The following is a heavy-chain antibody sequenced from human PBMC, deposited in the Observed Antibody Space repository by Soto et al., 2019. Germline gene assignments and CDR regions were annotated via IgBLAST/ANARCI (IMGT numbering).Heavy chain of an antibody. D-gene: IGHD2-15*01. CDR3: ARRADCSGGSCYSNWYFDL. V-gene: IGHV3-21*01. Sequence: PGGSLRLSCAASGFTFSSYSMNWVRQAPGKGLEWVSSISSSSSYIYYADSVKGRFTISRDNAKNSLYLQMNSLRAEDTAVYYCARRADCSGGSCYSNWYFDLWGRGTLVTVS. CDR1: GFTFSSYS. CDR2: ISSSSSYI. J-gene: IGHJ2*01.